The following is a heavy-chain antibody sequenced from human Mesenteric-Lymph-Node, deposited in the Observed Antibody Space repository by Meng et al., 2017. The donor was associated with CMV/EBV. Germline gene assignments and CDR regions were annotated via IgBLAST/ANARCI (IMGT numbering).Heavy chain of an antibody. J-gene: IGHJ5*02. CDR3: GRGQQTFDP. CDR1: GYSFTGYS. Sequence: QVQLVQSGAEVKKPGASAKVSCKASGYSFTGYSIHWVRQAPGQGLEGMGRISPNPGNTIHEENFQGRVTMTRDTSINTAYMELSSLTSDDTAVYDCGRGQQTFDPWGQGTLVTVSS. D-gene: IGHD1-1*01. CDR2: ISPNPGNT. V-gene: IGHV1-2*06.